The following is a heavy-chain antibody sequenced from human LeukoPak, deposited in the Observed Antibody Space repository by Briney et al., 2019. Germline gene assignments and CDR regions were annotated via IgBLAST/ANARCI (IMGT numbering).Heavy chain of an antibody. V-gene: IGHV4-59*01. D-gene: IGHD6-13*01. CDR2: LYYTGNS. CDR1: GVSINTYY. CDR3: ARQIRPGTFDV. Sequence: SETLSLTCTVSGVSINTYYWSWIRQPPGKGLEWIAYLYYTGNSNYNPSLKSRVTMSVDTSRNRLSLKLSSVTAVDTAVYFCARQIRPGTFDVWGQGTVVTVSS. J-gene: IGHJ3*01.